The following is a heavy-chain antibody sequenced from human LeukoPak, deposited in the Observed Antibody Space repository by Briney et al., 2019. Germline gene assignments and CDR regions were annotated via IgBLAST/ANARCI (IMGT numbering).Heavy chain of an antibody. J-gene: IGHJ4*02. V-gene: IGHV3-66*01. CDR1: GFTFSSYA. D-gene: IGHD3-10*01. CDR3: ARGTGSFEDY. CDR2: IYSGGTT. Sequence: GGSLRLSCAASGFTFSSYAMSWVRQAPGKGLEWVSIIYSGGTTNYADSVKGRFTISRDISKNTLYLQMNSLRAEDTAVYYCARGTGSFEDYWGQGTLVTVPS.